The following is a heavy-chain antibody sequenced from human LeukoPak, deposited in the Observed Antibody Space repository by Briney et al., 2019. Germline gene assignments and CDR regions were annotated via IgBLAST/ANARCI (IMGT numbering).Heavy chain of an antibody. Sequence: QPGGSLRLSCAASGFTFSSYGMHWVRQAPGKGLEWVAVIWYDGSNKYYADSVKGRFTISRDNSKNTLYLQMNSLRAEDTAVYYCARDEFSIAAAHSYVPGPLIFDYWGQGTLVTVSS. V-gene: IGHV3-33*01. J-gene: IGHJ4*02. D-gene: IGHD6-13*01. CDR1: GFTFSSYG. CDR2: IWYDGSNK. CDR3: ARDEFSIAAAHSYVPGPLIFDY.